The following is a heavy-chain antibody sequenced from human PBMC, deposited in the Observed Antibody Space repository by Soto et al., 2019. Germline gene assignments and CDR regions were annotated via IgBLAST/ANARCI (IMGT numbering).Heavy chain of an antibody. J-gene: IGHJ4*02. CDR1: ESTLSNVW. Sequence: GGSLRLSCAPSESTLSNVWMSWVRQAPGKGLEWVGRVKRQIDGATTDYAAPVKGRFTISRDDSKNTVYLQMNSLRTEDTAVYYCTTDPIRDYWGLGTLVTVSS. V-gene: IGHV3-15*01. CDR2: VKRQIDGATT. D-gene: IGHD2-21*01. CDR3: TTDPIRDY.